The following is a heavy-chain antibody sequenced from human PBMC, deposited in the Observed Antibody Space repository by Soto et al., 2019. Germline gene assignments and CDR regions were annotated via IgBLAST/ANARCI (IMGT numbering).Heavy chain of an antibody. Sequence: ASVKVSCKASGGTFSSYTISWVRQAPGQGLEWMGRIIPILGIANYAQKFQGRVTITADKSTSTAYMELSSLRSEDTAVYYCARDLGSWFGSSVGFDPWGQGTLVTVSS. V-gene: IGHV1-69*04. CDR3: ARDLGSWFGSSVGFDP. J-gene: IGHJ5*02. CDR2: IIPILGIA. D-gene: IGHD3-16*01. CDR1: GGTFSSYT.